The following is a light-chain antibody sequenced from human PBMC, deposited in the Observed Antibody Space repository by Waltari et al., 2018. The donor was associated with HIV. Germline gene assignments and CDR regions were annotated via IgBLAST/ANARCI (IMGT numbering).Light chain of an antibody. Sequence: DTQMTQSPATVSASVGDRVTITCRASQSISTNLAWYQQKPGQPPKLLMRKASSLESGVSSRFSGSGSGTDFTLTINNLQTEDSATYYCQEYQGHLWTFGQGT. CDR3: QEYQGHLWT. J-gene: IGKJ1*01. CDR2: KAS. CDR1: QSISTN. V-gene: IGKV1-5*03.